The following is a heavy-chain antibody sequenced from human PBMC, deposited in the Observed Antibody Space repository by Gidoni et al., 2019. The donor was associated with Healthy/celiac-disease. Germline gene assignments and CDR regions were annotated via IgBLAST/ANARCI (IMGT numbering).Heavy chain of an antibody. D-gene: IGHD1-1*01. V-gene: IGHV3-64*01. J-gene: IGHJ6*02. Sequence: EVQLVESGGGLVQPGGSLSLSCAASGFTFSSYAMHWVRQAPGKGLEYVSAISSKGGSTYYANSVKGRFTISRDNSKNTLYLQMGSLRAEDMAVYYCARGVKARAQLETPGMDVWGQGTTVTVSS. CDR2: ISSKGGST. CDR3: ARGVKARAQLETPGMDV. CDR1: GFTFSSYA.